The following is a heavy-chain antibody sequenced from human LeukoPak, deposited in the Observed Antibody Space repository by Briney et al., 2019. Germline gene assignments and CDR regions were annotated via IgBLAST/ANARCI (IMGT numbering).Heavy chain of an antibody. CDR3: ARGYDF. CDR1: GFTLSTNW. J-gene: IGHJ4*02. V-gene: IGHV3-74*01. D-gene: IGHD5-18*01. Sequence: PGGPLRLSCAASGFTLSTNWIPGVRRAPGKGLVWLSRINSDGSSINYAVSVKVRFTISRYNAKNTVYLQMNSLRFEDTAVYYCARGYDFWGQGTLVTVSS. CDR2: INSDGSSI.